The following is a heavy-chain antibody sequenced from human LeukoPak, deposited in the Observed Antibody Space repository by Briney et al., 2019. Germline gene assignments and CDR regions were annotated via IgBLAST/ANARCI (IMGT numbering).Heavy chain of an antibody. J-gene: IGHJ5*02. CDR3: SRGGANDL. D-gene: IGHD4/OR15-4a*01. CDR2: IFTSGSA. Sequence: SETLSLTCTVSGGSISSYYWSWIRQPAGKGLEWIGRIFTSGSATYNPSLKSRVTMSLDTSKNQFSLKLSSVTAADTALYFCSRGGANDLWGQGTLVTVSS. V-gene: IGHV4-4*07. CDR1: GGSISSYY.